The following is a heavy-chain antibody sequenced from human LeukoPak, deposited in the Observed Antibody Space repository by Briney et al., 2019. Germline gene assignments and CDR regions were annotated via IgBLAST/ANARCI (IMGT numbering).Heavy chain of an antibody. Sequence: GGSLRLSCAASGFTFSSYSMNWVRQAPGKGLEWVSYISSSGTTISYAQSVKGRFTVTRDNAQNSLTLHMNTLRADDTAVYYCAKDGGTHFDHWGQGTLVTVSS. J-gene: IGHJ4*02. CDR1: GFTFSSYS. CDR3: AKDGGTHFDH. CDR2: ISSSGTTI. V-gene: IGHV3-48*01. D-gene: IGHD1-26*01.